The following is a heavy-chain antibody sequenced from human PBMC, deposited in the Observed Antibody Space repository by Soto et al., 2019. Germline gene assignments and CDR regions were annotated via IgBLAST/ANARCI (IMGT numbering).Heavy chain of an antibody. D-gene: IGHD7-27*01. Sequence: QVQLQESGPGLVKPSQTLSLTCTVSGGAVSSGNYCLSWIRQSPDKVLEWIGHIYDGGSTYSNPSLKSRVRISVDSSKNQFSLQLSSVNAADTAVYYCTRGLSGDKVDYWGQGTLVTVSS. J-gene: IGHJ4*02. CDR1: GGAVSSGNYC. CDR2: IYDGGST. CDR3: TRGLSGDKVDY. V-gene: IGHV4-30-4*01.